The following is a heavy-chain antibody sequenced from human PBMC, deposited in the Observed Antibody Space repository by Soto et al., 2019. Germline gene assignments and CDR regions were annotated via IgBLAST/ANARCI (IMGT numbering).Heavy chain of an antibody. CDR1: GFTFSDYY. CDR2: ISNSGSTK. CDR3: ARGPGWGAGLSRFYGMGV. V-gene: IGHV3-11*01. J-gene: IGHJ6*01. Sequence: PGGSLRLSCAASGFTFSDYYMSWIRQAPGKGLEWVSYISNSGSTKYYAESVTGRFTISRDNAKNSLYLQMNSLRVDDTAVYYCARGPGWGAGLSRFYGMGVWGQGTTVTVSS. D-gene: IGHD3-16*01.